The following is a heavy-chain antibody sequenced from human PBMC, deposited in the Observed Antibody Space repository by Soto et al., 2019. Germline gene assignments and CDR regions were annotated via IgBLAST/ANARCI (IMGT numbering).Heavy chain of an antibody. V-gene: IGHV2-5*02. CDR2: SYWDNDK. Sequence: QITLKESGPPLVKPTQTLTLTCTFSGFSLRTSGVGVGWIRQPPGKALEWLALSYWDNDKRYSPSLKSRPTITKASSDSQVLLSMSNLDPVDTGKYYCAQGRCRCDCLQSYASHYYFGVDVWGQGTTGTVSS. CDR1: GFSLRTSGVG. CDR3: AQGRCRCDCLQSYASHYYFGVDV. J-gene: IGHJ6*01. D-gene: IGHD2-21*02.